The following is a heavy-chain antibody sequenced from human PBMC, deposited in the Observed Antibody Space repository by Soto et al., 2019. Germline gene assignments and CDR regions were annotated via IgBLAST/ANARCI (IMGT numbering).Heavy chain of an antibody. V-gene: IGHV4-34*01. Sequence: KQSQTLSLTCAVYGGSFSGYYWSWIRQPPGKGLEWIGEINHSGSTNYNPSLKSRVTISVDTSKNQFSLKLSSVTAADTAVYYCARGRIEYSSSPTKNWFDPWGQGTLVTVSS. D-gene: IGHD6-6*01. CDR3: ARGRIEYSSSPTKNWFDP. J-gene: IGHJ5*02. CDR1: GGSFSGYY. CDR2: INHSGST.